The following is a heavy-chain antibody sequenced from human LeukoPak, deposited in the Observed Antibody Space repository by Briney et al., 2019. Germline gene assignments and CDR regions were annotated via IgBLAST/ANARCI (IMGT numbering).Heavy chain of an antibody. CDR2: INPSGGST. CDR1: GYTFTSYY. V-gene: IGHV1-46*01. CDR3: ARAQSSSSSWFDP. Sequence: SVTVSCKASGYTFTSYYMPWVRPAPGQGLEWMGIINPSGGSTSYSQKSQARVTMTRDMSTSTVYMELSSLRSEDTAVYYCARAQSSSSSWFDPWGQGTLVTVSS. D-gene: IGHD6-6*01. J-gene: IGHJ5*02.